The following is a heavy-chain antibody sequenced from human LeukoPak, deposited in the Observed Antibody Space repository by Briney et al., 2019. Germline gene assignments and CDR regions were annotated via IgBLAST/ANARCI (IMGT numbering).Heavy chain of an antibody. CDR1: GFTFHDYD. V-gene: IGHV3-20*04. CDR2: INWNGDTT. CDR3: ARKHRGVDY. Sequence: GGSLRLSCAASGFTFHDYDMTWVRQVPGKGLEWVSGINWNGDTTGYANSVKGRFIISRDNAKNSLYLQMNSLRAEDTALYYCARKHRGVDYWGQGTLVTVSS. D-gene: IGHD3-16*01. J-gene: IGHJ4*02.